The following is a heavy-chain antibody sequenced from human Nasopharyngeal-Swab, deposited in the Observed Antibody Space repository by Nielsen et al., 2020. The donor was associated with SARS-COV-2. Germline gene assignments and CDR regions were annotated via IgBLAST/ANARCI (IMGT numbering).Heavy chain of an antibody. CDR1: GFTFSSYG. CDR2: IWYDGSNK. D-gene: IGHD5-24*01. V-gene: IGHV3-33*01. J-gene: IGHJ4*02. CDR3: ARGSREIETYHFDY. Sequence: GGSLRLSCAASGFTFSSYGMHWVRQAPGKGLEWVAVIWYDGSNKYYADSVKGRFTISRDNSKNTLYLQMNSLRAEDTAVYYCARGSREIETYHFDYWGQGTLVTVSS.